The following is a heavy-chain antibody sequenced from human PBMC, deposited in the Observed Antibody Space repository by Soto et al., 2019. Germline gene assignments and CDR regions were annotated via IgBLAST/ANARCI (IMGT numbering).Heavy chain of an antibody. Sequence: GGSLRLSCAASGFRFSGYSMNWVRQAPGRGLEWISYLSFGNHRTLYANSARGRFTVSRDDTKQVLYLQMNGLRDEDTALYYCTRDSGAGYSMDVWGQGTTVTVSS. CDR3: TRDSGAGYSMDV. CDR1: GFRFSGYS. CDR2: LSFGNHRT. J-gene: IGHJ6*02. V-gene: IGHV3-48*02.